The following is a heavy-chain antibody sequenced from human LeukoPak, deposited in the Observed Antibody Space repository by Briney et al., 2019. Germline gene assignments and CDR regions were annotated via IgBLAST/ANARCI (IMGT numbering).Heavy chain of an antibody. V-gene: IGHV5-51*01. CDR1: GYNFATYW. CDR2: IYPGDFDT. Sequence: GESLTISCKGSGYNFATYWIGWARQMPGKGLEWMGIIYPGDFDTRYNPSFQGQVTFSVDRSINTAYLHWSSLKTSDTAIYYCAGLKVVPTAVAHWGQGTLVSVSP. CDR3: AGLKVVPTAVAH. J-gene: IGHJ4*02. D-gene: IGHD2-2*01.